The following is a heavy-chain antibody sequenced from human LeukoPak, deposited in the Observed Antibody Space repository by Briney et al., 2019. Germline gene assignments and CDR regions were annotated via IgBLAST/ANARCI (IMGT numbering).Heavy chain of an antibody. D-gene: IGHD3-3*01. Sequence: GGSLRLSCAASGFTFSKTWMSWVRQTPEKGLEWVANVKEDGSAKYYVDSVKGRFTISRDNAKNSLYLQMNSLRAEDTAVYYCAKDDVGYYWGQGILVTVSS. CDR1: GFTFSKTW. CDR2: VKEDGSAK. J-gene: IGHJ4*02. V-gene: IGHV3-7*04. CDR3: AKDDVGYY.